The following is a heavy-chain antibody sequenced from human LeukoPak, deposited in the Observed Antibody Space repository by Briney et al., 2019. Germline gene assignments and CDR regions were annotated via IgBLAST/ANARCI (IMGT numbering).Heavy chain of an antibody. D-gene: IGHD5-24*01. J-gene: IGHJ3*02. CDR2: IYYSGGT. V-gene: IGHV4-59*08. Sequence: SETLSLTCTVSGDSISRYFWSWIRQPAGKGLEWIGYIYYSGGTDYNPSLKSRVTISVDTSKNQFSLKLRSVTAADTAVYYCARHVTISGPYDASDIWGQGTMVTVSP. CDR3: ARHVTISGPYDASDI. CDR1: GDSISRYF.